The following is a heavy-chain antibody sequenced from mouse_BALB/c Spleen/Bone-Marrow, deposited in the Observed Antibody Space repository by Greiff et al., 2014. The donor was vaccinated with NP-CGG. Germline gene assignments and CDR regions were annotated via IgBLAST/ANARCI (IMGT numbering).Heavy chain of an antibody. CDR3: ARYRYDWYFDV. CDR1: GYTFTSYM. CDR2: INPSSGYT. D-gene: IGHD2-14*01. Sequence: VQLQQSGAKLARPGASVKMSCKASGYTFTSYMMHWVKQRPGQGLEWIGYINPSSGYTNYNQKFKDKATLTADKSSSTAYMQLSSLASEDSAVYYCARYRYDWYFDVWGAGTTVTVSS. V-gene: IGHV1-4*01. J-gene: IGHJ1*01.